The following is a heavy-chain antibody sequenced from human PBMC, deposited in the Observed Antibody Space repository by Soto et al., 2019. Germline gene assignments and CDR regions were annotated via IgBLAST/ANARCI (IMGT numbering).Heavy chain of an antibody. V-gene: IGHV3-23*01. Sequence: GGSLRLSCAASGFTFSSYAMSWVRQAPGKGLEWVSAISGSGGSTYYADSVKGRFTISRDNSKNTLYLQMNSLRAEDTAEYYGAKGVGSIAARYYFDYWGQGTLVTVSS. CDR3: AKGVGSIAARYYFDY. J-gene: IGHJ4*02. D-gene: IGHD6-6*01. CDR2: ISGSGGST. CDR1: GFTFSSYA.